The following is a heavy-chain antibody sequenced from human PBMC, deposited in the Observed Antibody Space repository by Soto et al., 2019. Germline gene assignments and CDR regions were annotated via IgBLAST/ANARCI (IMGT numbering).Heavy chain of an antibody. CDR3: ARAQGDRRDGYNCGY. J-gene: IGHJ4*02. D-gene: IGHD5-12*01. V-gene: IGHV3-21*01. Sequence: EVQLVESGGGLVKPGGSLRLSCAASGFTFSTYNMNWVRQAPGKGLEWVSSISSSSSYIYYADSAKGRFTISRDNAKNSLYLQMNSLRAEDTAVYYCARAQGDRRDGYNCGYWGQGTLVTVSS. CDR1: GFTFSTYN. CDR2: ISSSSSYI.